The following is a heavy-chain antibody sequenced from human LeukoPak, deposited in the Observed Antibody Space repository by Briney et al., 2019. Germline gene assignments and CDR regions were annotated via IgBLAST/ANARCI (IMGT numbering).Heavy chain of an antibody. CDR3: ARDLFVGATN. D-gene: IGHD1-26*01. V-gene: IGHV3-74*01. J-gene: IGHJ4*02. CDR2: TNSDASST. Sequence: GGSLRLSCAASGFTFSSYWMHWVRQAPGKGLVRVSRTNSDASSTSYADSVKGRFTISRDNAKNTLYLQMNSLRAEDTAVYYCARDLFVGATNWGQGTLVTVSA. CDR1: GFTFSSYW.